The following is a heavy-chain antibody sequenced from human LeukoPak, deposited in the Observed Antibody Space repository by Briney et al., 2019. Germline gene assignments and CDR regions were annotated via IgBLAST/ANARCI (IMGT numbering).Heavy chain of an antibody. CDR3: ARERLIRTFDI. J-gene: IGHJ3*02. V-gene: IGHV4-39*07. CDR1: GGSISSSSTY. D-gene: IGHD3-22*01. CDR2: IYYSGST. Sequence: SGTLSLTCSVSGGSISSSSTYWGWIRQPPGKGLEWIGSIYYSGSTYYNPSLKSRVTISVDTSKNQFSLKLSSVTAADTAVYYCARERLIRTFDIWGQGTMVTVSS.